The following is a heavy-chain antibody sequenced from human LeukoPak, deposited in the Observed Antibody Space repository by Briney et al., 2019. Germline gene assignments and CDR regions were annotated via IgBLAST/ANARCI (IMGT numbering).Heavy chain of an antibody. J-gene: IGHJ4*02. CDR3: ARQLGYCSGGTCYFDY. Sequence: PGGSLRLSCAASGFTFSSYAMSWVRQAPGKGLEWVSAISGSGGSTYYADSVKGRFTISRGNSKNTLYLQINNLRAEDTAVYYCARQLGYCSGGTCYFDYWGQGTLVTVSS. CDR2: ISGSGGST. V-gene: IGHV3-23*01. CDR1: GFTFSSYA. D-gene: IGHD2-15*01.